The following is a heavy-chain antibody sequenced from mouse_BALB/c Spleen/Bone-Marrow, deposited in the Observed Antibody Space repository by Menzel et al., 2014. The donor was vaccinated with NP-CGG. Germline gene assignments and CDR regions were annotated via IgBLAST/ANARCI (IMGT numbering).Heavy chain of an antibody. CDR1: GFSLTSYG. V-gene: IGHV2-9*02. J-gene: IGHJ4*01. CDR3: ARGSYYEGAMDY. CDR2: IWASGST. Sequence: VKLMESGPGLVAPSQSLSITCTVSGFSLTSYGVHWVRQPPGKVLEWLGVIWASGSTNYNSALMSRLSISEDNSKSQVFLKMNSLQTDDTAMYYCARGSYYEGAMDYWGQGTSVTVSS. D-gene: IGHD1-1*01.